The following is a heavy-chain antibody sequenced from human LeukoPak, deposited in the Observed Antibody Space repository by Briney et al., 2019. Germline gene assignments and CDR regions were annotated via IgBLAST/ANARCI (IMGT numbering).Heavy chain of an antibody. J-gene: IGHJ4*02. Sequence: GESLQISCKVSGYSFTTYWIGWVRQLPGKGLEWMGIIYPTDSDTKYSPSFQGHVSISADKSITTAYLQWSSLKASDTAMYYCASPPTRECSSISCPLSYWGQGTLVTVSS. V-gene: IGHV5-51*01. CDR3: ASPPTRECSSISCPLSY. D-gene: IGHD2-2*01. CDR1: GYSFTTYW. CDR2: IYPTDSDT.